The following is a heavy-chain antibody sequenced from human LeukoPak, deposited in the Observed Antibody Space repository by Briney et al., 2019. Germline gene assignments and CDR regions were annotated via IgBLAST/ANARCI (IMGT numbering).Heavy chain of an antibody. D-gene: IGHD6-19*01. CDR2: IIPSDGFT. J-gene: IGHJ4*02. CDR3: ARGFQTRSIAVAGY. CDR1: GYTFTNYY. V-gene: IGHV1-46*01. Sequence: GASVKVSCKASGYTFTNYYIHWVRQAPGQGLEWMGMIIPSDGFTTYAQKLHGRLTMTRDMSTSTVYMELSRLRSDDTAVYYCARGFQTRSIAVAGYWGQGTLVTVSS.